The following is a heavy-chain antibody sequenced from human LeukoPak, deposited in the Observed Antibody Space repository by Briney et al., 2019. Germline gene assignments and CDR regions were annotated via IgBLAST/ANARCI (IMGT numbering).Heavy chain of an antibody. CDR2: IYTSGST. J-gene: IGHJ4*02. D-gene: IGHD6-6*01. V-gene: IGHV4-4*09. CDR1: GGSISSYY. CDR3: ARLWSSSSREYFDY. Sequence: SETLSLTCTVSGGSISSYYWSWIRQPPGKGLEWIGYIYTSGSTNYNPSLKSRVTISVDTSKNQFSLKLSSVTAADTAVYYCARLWSSSSREYFDYWGQGTLVTVYS.